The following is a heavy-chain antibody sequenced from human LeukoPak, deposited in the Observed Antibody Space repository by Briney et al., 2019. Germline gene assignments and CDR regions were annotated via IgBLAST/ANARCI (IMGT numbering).Heavy chain of an antibody. D-gene: IGHD4-11*01. CDR2: INHSGST. Sequence: SETLSLTCAVYGGSFSGYYWSWIRQPPGKGLEWIGEINHSGSTNYNPSLKSRLTILVDTSNNHFSLRLSSVTAADTAVYYCARIGPDVTVRLYFHFYMDFWGKGTTVAVSS. CDR3: ARIGPDVTVRLYFHFYMDF. J-gene: IGHJ6*03. V-gene: IGHV4-34*09. CDR1: GGSFSGYY.